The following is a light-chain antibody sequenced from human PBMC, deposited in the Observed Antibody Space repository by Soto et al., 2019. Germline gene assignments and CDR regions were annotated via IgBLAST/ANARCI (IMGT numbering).Light chain of an antibody. J-gene: IGLJ2*01. CDR2: DVS. V-gene: IGLV2-14*01. CDR3: SSYTSSSTLGGV. Sequence: QSALTQPASVSGSPGQSITIPCTGTSSDVGGYNYVSWYQQHPGKAPKLMIYDVSNRPSGVSNRFSGSKSGNTASLTISGLQAEDEADYYCSSYTSSSTLGGVFGGGTKVTVL. CDR1: SSDVGGYNY.